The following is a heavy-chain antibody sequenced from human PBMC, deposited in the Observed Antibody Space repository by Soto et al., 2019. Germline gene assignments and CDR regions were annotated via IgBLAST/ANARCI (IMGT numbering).Heavy chain of an antibody. V-gene: IGHV3-30*18. CDR2: ISYDGSNK. D-gene: IGHD2-2*01. CDR3: AKLRSRYRSSTSCYVFDY. J-gene: IGHJ4*02. CDR1: GFTFSSYG. Sequence: QVQLVESGGGVVQPGRSLRLSCAVSGFTFSSYGMHWVRKAPGKGLEWVAVISYDGSNKYYADSVKGRFTISRDNSKNTLYLQMNRLRAEDTAVYYFAKLRSRYRSSTSCYVFDYWGQGTLVTVYS.